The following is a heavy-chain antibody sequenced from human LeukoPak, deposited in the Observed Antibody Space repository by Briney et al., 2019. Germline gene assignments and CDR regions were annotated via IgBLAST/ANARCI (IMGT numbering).Heavy chain of an antibody. J-gene: IGHJ4*02. D-gene: IGHD1-1*01. Sequence: ASETLSLTCAVYGGSFSGYYWSWIRQPPGKGLEWIGEINHSGSTNYNPSLKSRVTISVDTSKNQFSLKLRSVTAADTAVYYCARSPLKDNDWKYYFDYWGQGTLVTVSS. CDR2: INHSGST. CDR3: ARSPLKDNDWKYYFDY. V-gene: IGHV4-34*01. CDR1: GGSFSGYY.